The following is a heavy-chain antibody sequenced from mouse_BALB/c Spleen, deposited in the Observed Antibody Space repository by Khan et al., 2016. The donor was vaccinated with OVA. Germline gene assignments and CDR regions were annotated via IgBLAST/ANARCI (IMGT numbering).Heavy chain of an antibody. CDR2: INSDGTYT. Sequence: EVELVESGGDLVKPGGSLTLSCAASGFTFSNYGMSWVRQISHKSLEWVATINSDGTYTYYPDSVKGRFTISRNNAKNTLYLELSSLKSEDTAMYYCASHLTGSFAYWGQGTVVTVAA. J-gene: IGHJ3*01. CDR1: GFTFSNYG. CDR3: ASHLTGSFAY. V-gene: IGHV5-6*01.